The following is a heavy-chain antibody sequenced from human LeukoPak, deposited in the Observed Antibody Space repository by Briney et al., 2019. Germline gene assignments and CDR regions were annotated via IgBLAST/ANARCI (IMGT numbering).Heavy chain of an antibody. Sequence: PSETLSLTCTVSGDSSSNSLYYWGWVRQPPGKGLEWVGTIDYSGSTYYNPSLKSRATISIDTSKNQFSLTLSPVTAADTAVYYCARGERLGPDFWGQGTLVTVSS. D-gene: IGHD1-1*01. J-gene: IGHJ4*02. CDR1: GDSSSNSLYY. V-gene: IGHV4-39*07. CDR2: IDYSGST. CDR3: ARGERLGPDF.